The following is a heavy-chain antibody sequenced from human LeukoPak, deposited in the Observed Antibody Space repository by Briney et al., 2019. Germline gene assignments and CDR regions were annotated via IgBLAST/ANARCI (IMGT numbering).Heavy chain of an antibody. Sequence: ASVKVSFKASGYTFTGYYMHWVRQAPGQGLEWMGWINPNSGGTNYAQKFQGRVTMTRDTSISTAYMELSRLRSDDTAVYYCARGNYGDYYGMDVWGQGTTVTVSS. V-gene: IGHV1-2*02. CDR3: ARGNYGDYYGMDV. D-gene: IGHD3-10*01. CDR1: GYTFTGYY. CDR2: INPNSGGT. J-gene: IGHJ6*02.